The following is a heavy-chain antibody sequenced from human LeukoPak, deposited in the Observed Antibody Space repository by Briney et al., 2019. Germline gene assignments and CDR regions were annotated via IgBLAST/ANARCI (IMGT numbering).Heavy chain of an antibody. D-gene: IGHD6-19*01. J-gene: IGHJ6*02. CDR1: GFSSSNYD. CDR3: ARGPIGGWLRNGLDV. Sequence: GGSLRLSCAASGFSSSNYDLHGVRQVIGRGLEWVSAVGTLADTYYSGSVKGRFSISRENAKNSFYLQMNSLSAGDTGVYYCARGPIGGWLRNGLDVWGQGTTVTVSS. V-gene: IGHV3-13*01. CDR2: VGTLADT.